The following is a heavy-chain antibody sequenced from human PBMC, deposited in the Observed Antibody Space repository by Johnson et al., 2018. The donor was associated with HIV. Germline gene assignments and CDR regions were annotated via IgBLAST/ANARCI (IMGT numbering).Heavy chain of an antibody. CDR1: GFTFSSYG. J-gene: IGHJ3*01. CDR2: ISYDGSNK. D-gene: IGHD1-26*01. V-gene: IGHV3-30*19. Sequence: QVQLVESGGGVVRPGGSLRLSCEASGFTFSSYGMHWVRQAPGKGLEWVAVISYDGSNKYYADSVKGRFTISRDNSKNTLYLQMNSLRAEDTAVYSCAFESGSYFRHAFDVWGQGTLVTVSS. CDR3: AFESGSYFRHAFDV.